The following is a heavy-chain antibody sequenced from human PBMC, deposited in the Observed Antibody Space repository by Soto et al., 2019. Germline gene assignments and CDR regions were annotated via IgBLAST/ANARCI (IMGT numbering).Heavy chain of an antibody. CDR1: GFTFSSYA. Sequence: GGSLRLSCAASGFTFSSYAMSWVRQAPGKGLEWVSAISGCGGSTYYACSVKGRFTISRDNSKNTLYLHMNSLRAEDTAVYYCAKARLFARSYYYGWWILQEFYPCGQGSLVAVSS. CDR3: AKARLFARSYYYGWWILQEFYP. V-gene: IGHV3-23*01. J-gene: IGHJ5*02. D-gene: IGHD3-10*01. CDR2: ISGCGGST.